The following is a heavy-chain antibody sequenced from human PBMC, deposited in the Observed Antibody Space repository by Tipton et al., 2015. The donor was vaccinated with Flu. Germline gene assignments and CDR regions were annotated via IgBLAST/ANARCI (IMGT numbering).Heavy chain of an antibody. Sequence: TLSLTCSVSGGAVTSSPYYWGWVRQSPGKGLEWIGTVFYGGSTHYNPSLNSRAVISLGPSRTQFSLELGSVTVADTAVYYCARGAGYLWEMEYGGQGTLVTVSS. D-gene: IGHD3-16*01. CDR3: ARGAGYLWEMEY. J-gene: IGHJ4*02. V-gene: IGHV4-39*07. CDR2: VFYGGST. CDR1: GGAVTSSPYY.